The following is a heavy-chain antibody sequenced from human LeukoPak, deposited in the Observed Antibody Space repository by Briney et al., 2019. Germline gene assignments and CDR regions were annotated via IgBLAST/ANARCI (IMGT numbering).Heavy chain of an antibody. V-gene: IGHV4-39*07. CDR2: IYYSGST. D-gene: IGHD3-22*01. CDR1: GGSISSSSCY. CDR3: ARDQYYYDSSGYLTFDY. Sequence: PSETLSLTCTVSGGSISSSSCYWGWIRQPPGKGLEWIGSIYYSGSTYYNPSLKSRVTISVDTSKNQFSLKLSSVTAADTAVYYCARDQYYYDSSGYLTFDYWGQGTLVTVSS. J-gene: IGHJ4*02.